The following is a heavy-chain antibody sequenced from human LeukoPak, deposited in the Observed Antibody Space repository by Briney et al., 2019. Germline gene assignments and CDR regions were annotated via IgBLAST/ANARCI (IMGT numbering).Heavy chain of an antibody. J-gene: IGHJ3*01. CDR1: GYTFTGYY. Sequence: ASVKASCKASGYTFTGYYMHWVRQAPGQGLEWMGWINPNSGGTNYAQKFQGRVTMTRDTSISTAYMELSRLRSDDTAVYYCASPPQYYYDSSGYYLTWGQGTMVTVSS. CDR2: INPNSGGT. V-gene: IGHV1-2*02. D-gene: IGHD3-22*01. CDR3: ASPPQYYYDSSGYYLT.